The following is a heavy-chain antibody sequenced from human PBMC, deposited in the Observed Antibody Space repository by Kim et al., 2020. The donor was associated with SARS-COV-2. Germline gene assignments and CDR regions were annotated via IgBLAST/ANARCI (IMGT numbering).Heavy chain of an antibody. CDR1: GYTFTGYY. CDR2: INPNSGGT. CDR3: ARVGMALTQYYYYGMDV. J-gene: IGHJ6*02. Sequence: ASVKVSCKASGYTFTGYYMHWVRQAPGQGLEWMGWINPNSGGTNYAQKFQGRVTMTRDTSISTAYMELSRLRSDDTAVYYCARVGMALTQYYYYGMDVWGQGTTVTVSS. V-gene: IGHV1-2*02. D-gene: IGHD7-27*01.